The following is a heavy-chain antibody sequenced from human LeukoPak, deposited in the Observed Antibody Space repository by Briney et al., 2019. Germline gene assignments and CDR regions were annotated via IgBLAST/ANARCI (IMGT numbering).Heavy chain of an antibody. CDR2: ISSSSSYI. D-gene: IGHD3-10*01. V-gene: IGHV3-21*01. J-gene: IGHJ4*02. Sequence: GGSLRLSCAASGFTFSSYSMNWVRQAPGKGLEWVSSISSSSSYIYYADSVKGRFTISRDNAKNSLYLQMNSLRAEDTAVYYCARDADNYDSIDYWGLGTLVTVSS. CDR3: ARDADNYDSIDY. CDR1: GFTFSSYS.